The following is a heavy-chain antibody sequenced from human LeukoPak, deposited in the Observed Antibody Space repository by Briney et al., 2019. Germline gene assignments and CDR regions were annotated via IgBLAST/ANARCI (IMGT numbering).Heavy chain of an antibody. Sequence: SETLSLTCTVSGDSLSSGSYYWSWIRQPAGKGLEWIGRIYTSGSTNYNPSLKSRVTIPVDTSKNQFSLKLSSVTAADTAVYYCARGLNYRYSGSFDYWGQGTLVTVSS. CDR2: IYTSGST. CDR3: ARGLNYRYSGSFDY. V-gene: IGHV4-61*02. CDR1: GDSLSSGSYY. J-gene: IGHJ4*02. D-gene: IGHD1-26*01.